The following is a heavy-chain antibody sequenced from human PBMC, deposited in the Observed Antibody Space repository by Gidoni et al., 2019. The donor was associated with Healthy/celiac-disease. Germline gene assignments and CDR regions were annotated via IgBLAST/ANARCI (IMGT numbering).Heavy chain of an antibody. CDR2: IYWDDDK. J-gene: IGHJ6*02. CDR3: AHRLDDFWSGPMDV. D-gene: IGHD3-3*01. V-gene: IGHV2-5*02. CDR1: GFSLSTSGVG. Sequence: QITLKESGPTLVQPTQTLTLTCTFSGFSLSTSGVGVGWIRQPPGKALEWLALIYWDDDKRYSPSLKSRLTITKDTSKNQVVLTMTNMDPVDTATYYCAHRLDDFWSGPMDVWGQGTTVTVSS.